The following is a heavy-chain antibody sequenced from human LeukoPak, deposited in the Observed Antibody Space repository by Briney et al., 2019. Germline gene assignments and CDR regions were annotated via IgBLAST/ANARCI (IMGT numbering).Heavy chain of an antibody. CDR2: IYYSGST. CDR3: ARGCSSTSCSNAYDY. J-gene: IGHJ4*02. D-gene: IGHD2-2*01. Sequence: SETLSLTCTVSGGSISSSSYYWGWIRQPSGKGLEWIGSIYYSGSTYYNPSLKSRVTISVDTSKNQFSLKLSSVTAADTAVYYCARGCSSTSCSNAYDYWGQGTLVTVSS. CDR1: GGSISSSSYY. V-gene: IGHV4-39*01.